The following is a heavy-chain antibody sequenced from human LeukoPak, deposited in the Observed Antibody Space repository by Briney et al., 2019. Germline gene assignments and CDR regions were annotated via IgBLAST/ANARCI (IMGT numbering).Heavy chain of an antibody. D-gene: IGHD6-19*01. CDR1: GFTFSSYG. V-gene: IGHV3-30*02. Sequence: GGSLRLSCAASGFTFSSYGMHWVRQAPGKGLEWVAFIRYDGSNKYYADSVKGRFTISRDNSKNTLYLQMNSLRAEDTAVYYCAKLPQGIAVPESNFDYWGQGTLVTVSS. CDR2: IRYDGSNK. CDR3: AKLPQGIAVPESNFDY. J-gene: IGHJ4*02.